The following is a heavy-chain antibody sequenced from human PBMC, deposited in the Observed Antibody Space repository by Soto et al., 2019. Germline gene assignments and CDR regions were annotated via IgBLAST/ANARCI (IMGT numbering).Heavy chain of an antibody. CDR1: GGTFSSYT. V-gene: IGHV1-69*02. CDR3: ASSPHPIGSAGGNWFDP. Sequence: QVQLVQSGAEVKKPGSSVKVSCKASGGTFSSYTIGWVRQAPGQGLEWMGRIIPILGIANYAQKFQGRVTITADKSTSTAYMELSSLRSEDTAVYYCASSPHPIGSAGGNWFDPWGQGTLVTVSS. CDR2: IIPILGIA. J-gene: IGHJ5*02. D-gene: IGHD2-15*01.